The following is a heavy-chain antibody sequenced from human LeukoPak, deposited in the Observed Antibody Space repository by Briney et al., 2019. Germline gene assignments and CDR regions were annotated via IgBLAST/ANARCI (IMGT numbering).Heavy chain of an antibody. CDR2: LRYDGSNK. CDR3: ARDVGYSNSLPY. D-gene: IGHD4-11*01. CDR1: GFTFSTYG. J-gene: IGHJ4*02. V-gene: IGHV3-30*02. Sequence: GGALRLSCAASGFTFSTYGMHWVRQAPAKGLEGVAFLRYDGSNKYYADSVKGRVTISKDNTKNTLYLKMNSLRAEDTAVYYCARDVGYSNSLPYWGQGTLVTVSS.